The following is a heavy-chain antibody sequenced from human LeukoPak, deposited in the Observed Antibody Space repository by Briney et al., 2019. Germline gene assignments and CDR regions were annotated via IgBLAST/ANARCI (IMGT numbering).Heavy chain of an antibody. V-gene: IGHV3-23*01. CDR3: ASSSWDD. CDR1: GFAFSSYA. CDR2: INGNGGST. D-gene: IGHD6-13*01. Sequence: GGSLRLSCAASGFAFSSYAMNWVRQAPGKGLEWVSAINGNGGSTYYADSVKGRFTISRDNSKNTVYLQMNSLRADDTAVYYCASSSWDDWGQGTLVTVSS. J-gene: IGHJ4*02.